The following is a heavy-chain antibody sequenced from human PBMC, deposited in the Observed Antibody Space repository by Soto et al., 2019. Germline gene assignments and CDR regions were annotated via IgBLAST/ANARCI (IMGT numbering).Heavy chain of an antibody. CDR2: MHPNSGNT. Sequence: QVQLVQSGAEVKKPGASVKVSCKASGYTFTTYDINWVRQATGQGLEWMGWMHPNSGNTGYAQNCHGGVAMTGNTSMTTAYMELRSLRFAVTVVYYCARGPGSMVRGRGYFDPWGQGTLVTVSS. D-gene: IGHD3-10*01. V-gene: IGHV1-8*01. CDR3: ARGPGSMVRGRGYFDP. CDR1: GYTFTTYD. J-gene: IGHJ5*02.